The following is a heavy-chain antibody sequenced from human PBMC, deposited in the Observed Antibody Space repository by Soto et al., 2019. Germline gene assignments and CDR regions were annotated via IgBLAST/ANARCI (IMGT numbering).Heavy chain of an antibody. CDR1: GFSLSTSGVG. CDR3: AQANPYSSGWYFDY. Sequence: QITLKESGPTLVKPTQTLTLTCTFSGFSLSTSGVGVGWIRQPPGKALEWLALIYWDDDKRYSPSLKSRLTITKDTSKNQVVLTMTIMDPVDTATYYCAQANPYSSGWYFDYWGRGTLVTVSS. V-gene: IGHV2-5*02. J-gene: IGHJ4*02. D-gene: IGHD6-19*01. CDR2: IYWDDDK.